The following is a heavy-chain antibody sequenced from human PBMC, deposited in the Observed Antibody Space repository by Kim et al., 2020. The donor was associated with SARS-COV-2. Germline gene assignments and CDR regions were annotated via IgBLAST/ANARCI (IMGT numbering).Heavy chain of an antibody. CDR1: GFTFSSYG. V-gene: IGHV3-30*18. J-gene: IGHJ6*01. Sequence: GGSLRLSCAASGFTFSSYGMHWVRQAPGKGLEWVAVISYDGSNKYYADSVKGRFTISRDNSKNTLYLQMNSLRAEDTAVYYCAKDSERAYCSSTSCLYY. D-gene: IGHD2-2*01. CDR2: ISYDGSNK. CDR3: AKDSERAYCSSTSCLYY.